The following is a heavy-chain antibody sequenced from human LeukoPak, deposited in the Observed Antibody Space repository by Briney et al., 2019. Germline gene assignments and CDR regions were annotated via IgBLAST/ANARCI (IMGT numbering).Heavy chain of an antibody. CDR3: ARDRLLEDRDFHYYYYMDV. D-gene: IGHD2-21*01. V-gene: IGHV3-21*01. CDR2: ISSSSSYI. Sequence: GGSLRLSCAASGFIFSSYAMSWVRQAPGKGLEWVSSISSSSSYIYYADSVKGRFTISRDNAKNSLYLQMNSLRAEDTAVYHCARDRLLEDRDFHYYYYMDVWGRGTTVTVSS. J-gene: IGHJ6*03. CDR1: GFIFSSYA.